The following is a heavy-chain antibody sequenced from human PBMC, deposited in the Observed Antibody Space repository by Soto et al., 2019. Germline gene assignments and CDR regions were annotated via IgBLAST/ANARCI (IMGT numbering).Heavy chain of an antibody. J-gene: IGHJ4*02. Sequence: PGGSLRLSCAASGFTFSSYGMHWVRQAPGKGLEWVAVIWYDGSNKYYADSVKGRFTISRDNSKNTLYLQMNSLRAEDTAVYYCARGPSVLSSELDYWGQGTLVTVSS. V-gene: IGHV3-33*01. CDR1: GFTFSSYG. CDR2: IWYDGSNK. CDR3: ARGPSVLSSELDY. D-gene: IGHD6-6*01.